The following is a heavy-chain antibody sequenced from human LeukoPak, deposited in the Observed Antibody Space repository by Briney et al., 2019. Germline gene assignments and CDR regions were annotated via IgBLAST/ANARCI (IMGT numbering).Heavy chain of an antibody. V-gene: IGHV1-2*02. Sequence: ASVKVSCKASGYTFTGYYMHWVRQAPGQGLEWMGWLNPNSGGTNYAQKFQGRVAMTRDTSITTAYMELSRLRSDDTAVYYCARERGYCASSSCYTSDAFDIWGPGTMVTVSS. J-gene: IGHJ3*02. CDR3: ARERGYCASSSCYTSDAFDI. CDR2: LNPNSGGT. CDR1: GYTFTGYY. D-gene: IGHD2-2*02.